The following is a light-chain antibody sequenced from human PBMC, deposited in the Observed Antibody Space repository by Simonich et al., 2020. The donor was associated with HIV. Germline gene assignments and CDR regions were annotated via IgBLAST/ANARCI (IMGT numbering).Light chain of an antibody. V-gene: IGKV3-20*01. J-gene: IGKJ3*01. CDR3: QQYGSSPFT. Sequence: EIVLTQSPATLSLSPGERATLSCRASQSVSSYLAWYQQKPGQAPRLLIYDASNRATGIPDRFSGSGSGTDFTLTITRLAPEDFAMYYCQQYGSSPFTFGPGTKVEIK. CDR1: QSVSSY. CDR2: DAS.